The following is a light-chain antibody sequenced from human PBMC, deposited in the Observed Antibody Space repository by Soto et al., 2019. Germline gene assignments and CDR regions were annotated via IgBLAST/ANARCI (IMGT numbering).Light chain of an antibody. V-gene: IGKV3-20*01. CDR1: QSVISTY. CDR3: QQYGSSPIT. Sequence: EIVLTQSPATLSSFPGDRVTLSCRASQSVISTYLAWYQQKPGQAPRLLIYGASSRATGIPVRFSGSGSGTDFTLTISRLEPEDFAVYYCQQYGSSPITFGQGTRLEIK. CDR2: GAS. J-gene: IGKJ5*01.